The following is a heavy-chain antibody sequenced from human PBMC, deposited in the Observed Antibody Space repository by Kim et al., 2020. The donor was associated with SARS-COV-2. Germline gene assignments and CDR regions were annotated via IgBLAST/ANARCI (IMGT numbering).Heavy chain of an antibody. V-gene: IGHV3-15*01. J-gene: IGHJ4*02. CDR1: GFTFSNAW. D-gene: IGHD4-17*01. Sequence: GGSLRLSCAASGFTFSNAWMSWVRQAPGKGLEWVGRIKSKTDGGTTDYAAPVKGRFTISRDDSKNTLYLQMNSLKTEDTAVYYCTTDQVDYGDYFRVYWGQGTLVTVSS. CDR2: IKSKTDGGTT. CDR3: TTDQVDYGDYFRVY.